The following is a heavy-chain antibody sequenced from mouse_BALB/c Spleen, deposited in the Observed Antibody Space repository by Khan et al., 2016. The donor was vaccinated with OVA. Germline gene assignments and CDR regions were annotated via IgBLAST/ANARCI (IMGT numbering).Heavy chain of an antibody. V-gene: IGHV2-9*02. Sequence: QVQLKESGPGLVAPSQSLSIICTASGFSLTSYGVHWVRLPPGKGLAWLGVMWAGGSTNYNSALLSRLSICIYKSNSQVFLKMNSQQTDDTSMYYCARPYYGSAWFAYWGQGTLVTVSA. CDR2: MWAGGST. CDR1: GFSLTSYG. D-gene: IGHD1-1*01. J-gene: IGHJ3*01. CDR3: ARPYYGSAWFAY.